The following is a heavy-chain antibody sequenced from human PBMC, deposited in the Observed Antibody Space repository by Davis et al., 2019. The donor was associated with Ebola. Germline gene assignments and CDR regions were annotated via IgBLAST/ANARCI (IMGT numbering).Heavy chain of an antibody. CDR3: ARAEVHYDFWSGQEHYGMDV. Sequence: MPSETLSLTCAVYGGSFSGYYWSWIRQPPGKGLEWIGKINHSGSTNYNPSLKSRVTISVDTSKNQFSLKLSSVTAADTAVYYCARAEVHYDFWSGQEHYGMDVWGQGTTVTVSS. CDR2: INHSGST. V-gene: IGHV4-34*01. D-gene: IGHD3-3*01. CDR1: GGSFSGYY. J-gene: IGHJ6*02.